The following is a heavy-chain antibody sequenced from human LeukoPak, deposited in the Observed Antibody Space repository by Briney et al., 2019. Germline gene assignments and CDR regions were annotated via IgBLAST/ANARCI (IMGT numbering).Heavy chain of an antibody. CDR3: ASATYYYGSGSYRAPYYYYYYMDV. V-gene: IGHV1-69*01. CDR2: IIPIFGTA. J-gene: IGHJ6*03. CDR1: GGTFSSYA. D-gene: IGHD3-10*01. Sequence: ASVKVSCKASGGTFSSYAISWVRQAPGQGLEWMGGIIPIFGTANYAQKFQGRVTITADESTSTAYMELSSLRSEDTAVYYCASATYYYGSGSYRAPYYYYYYMDVWGKGTTVTVSS.